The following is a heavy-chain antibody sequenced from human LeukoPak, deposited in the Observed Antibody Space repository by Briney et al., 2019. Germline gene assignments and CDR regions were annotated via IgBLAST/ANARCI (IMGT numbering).Heavy chain of an antibody. CDR3: ARVSYSSGWPTSTRKMMYYYYMDV. V-gene: IGHV4-34*01. J-gene: IGHJ6*03. D-gene: IGHD6-19*01. CDR2: INHSGST. CDR1: GGSFSGYY. Sequence: SGTLSLTCAVYGGSFSGYYWSWIRQPPGKGLEWIGEINHSGSTNYNPSLKSRVTISVDTSKNQFSLKLSSVTAADTAVYYCARVSYSSGWPTSTRKMMYYYYMDVWGKGTTVTISS.